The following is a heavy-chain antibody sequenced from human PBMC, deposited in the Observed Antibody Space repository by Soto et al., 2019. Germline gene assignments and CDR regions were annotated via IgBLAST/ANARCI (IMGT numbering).Heavy chain of an antibody. J-gene: IGHJ3*02. V-gene: IGHV4-31*03. CDR1: GGSISSGGYY. CDR3: ARDMRYYYDSGGYYGHAFDI. D-gene: IGHD3-22*01. Sequence: TLSLTCTVSGGSISSGGYYWSWIRQHPGKGLEWIGYIYYSGSTYYNPSLKSRVTISVDTSKNQFSLKLSSVTAADTAVYYCARDMRYYYDSGGYYGHAFDIWGQGTMVTVSS. CDR2: IYYSGST.